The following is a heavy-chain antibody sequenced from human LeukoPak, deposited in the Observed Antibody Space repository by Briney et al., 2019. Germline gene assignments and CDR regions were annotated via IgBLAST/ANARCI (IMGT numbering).Heavy chain of an antibody. J-gene: IGHJ2*01. D-gene: IGHD2-21*02. CDR1: GYTFTSYG. CDR3: ARGNSYCGGDRCSWYFDL. V-gene: IGHV1-18*01. Sequence: GESLKISCKGSGYTFTSYGISWVRQAPGQGLEWMGWISAYNGNTNYAQKLQGRVTMTTDTSTSTAYMELRSLRSDDTAVYYCARGNSYCGGDRCSWYFDLWGRGTLVTVSS. CDR2: ISAYNGNT.